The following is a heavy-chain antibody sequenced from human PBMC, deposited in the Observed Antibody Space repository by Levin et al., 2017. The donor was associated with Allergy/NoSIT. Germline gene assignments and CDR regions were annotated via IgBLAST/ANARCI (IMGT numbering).Heavy chain of an antibody. CDR3: ARTHYYGSGTYYDIGY. D-gene: IGHD3-10*01. Sequence: TGGSLRLSCAASGFTFSRYAIHWVRQAPGRGLEWVAVIWYDGTNKYYADSVKGRFTISRDNSKSTVYLQMNSLRAEDTAVYYCARTHYYGSGTYYDIGYWGQGTLVTVSS. J-gene: IGHJ4*02. CDR1: GFTFSRYA. V-gene: IGHV3-33*01. CDR2: IWYDGTNK.